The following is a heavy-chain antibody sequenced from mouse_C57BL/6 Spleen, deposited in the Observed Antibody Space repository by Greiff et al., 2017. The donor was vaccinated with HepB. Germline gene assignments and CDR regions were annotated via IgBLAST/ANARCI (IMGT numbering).Heavy chain of an antibody. Sequence: QVQLKESGPELVKRGASVKISCKASGYAFSSSWMNWVKQRPGKGLEWIGRIYPGDGDTNYNGKFKGKATLTADKSSSTAYMQLSSLTSEDSAVYFCGEGLYYWGQGTTLTVSS. CDR3: GEGLYY. V-gene: IGHV1-82*01. CDR1: GYAFSSSW. J-gene: IGHJ2*01. CDR2: IYPGDGDT.